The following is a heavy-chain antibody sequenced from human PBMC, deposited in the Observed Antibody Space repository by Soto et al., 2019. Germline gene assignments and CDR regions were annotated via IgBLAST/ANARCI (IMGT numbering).Heavy chain of an antibody. V-gene: IGHV4-59*08. Sequence: SETLSLTCTVSGGCISSYYWSWIRQPPGKGLEWIGYIYYSGSTNYNPSLKSRVTISVDTSKNQFSLKLSSVTAADTAVYYCATSVCSGGSCYRLGFDYWGQGTLVTVSS. CDR3: ATSVCSGGSCYRLGFDY. D-gene: IGHD2-15*01. CDR2: IYYSGST. CDR1: GGCISSYY. J-gene: IGHJ4*02.